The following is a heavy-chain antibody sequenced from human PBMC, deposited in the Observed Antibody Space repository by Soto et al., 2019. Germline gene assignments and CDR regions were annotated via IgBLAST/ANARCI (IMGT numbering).Heavy chain of an antibody. D-gene: IGHD3-10*01. V-gene: IGHV4-34*01. CDR3: ARSPQRINLARGLLGSWFDS. Sequence: SATRSLTCAVYCGSLSGNCWGWIRQPPGRGLEWMGEVKQSGSTNYNPSLKSRVTISVDTSRSQISLKVNSVTAADTAVYYCARSPQRINLARGLLGSWFDSCAQG. J-gene: IGHJ5*02. CDR2: VKQSGST. CDR1: CGSLSGNC.